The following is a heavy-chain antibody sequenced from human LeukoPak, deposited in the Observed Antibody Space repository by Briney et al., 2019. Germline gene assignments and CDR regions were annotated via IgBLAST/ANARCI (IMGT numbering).Heavy chain of an antibody. Sequence: GGSLRLSCAASGFTLSSYEMNWVRQAPGEGLEWISYTSNSGTSVKYADSVKGRFTISRDNAKNSLYLQMNSLRAEDTAVYYCARVVRGAVAHWGQGTLVTVSS. CDR2: TSNSGTSV. CDR3: ARVVRGAVAH. V-gene: IGHV3-48*03. CDR1: GFTLSSYE. D-gene: IGHD3-10*01. J-gene: IGHJ4*02.